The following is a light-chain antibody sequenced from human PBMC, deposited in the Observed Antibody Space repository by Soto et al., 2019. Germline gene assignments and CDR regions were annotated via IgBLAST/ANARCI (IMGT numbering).Light chain of an antibody. CDR2: GAS. J-gene: IGKJ1*01. V-gene: IGKV3-15*01. CDR1: QSVSSI. Sequence: EIVMTQSPATLSVSPGERATLSCRASQSVSSIVAWYQQKPGQAPRLLIYGASTRDTGIPARFSGSGSGTEFTLTISSLQSEDFAVYYCQQYNNWPTWTFGQGTKV. CDR3: QQYNNWPTWT.